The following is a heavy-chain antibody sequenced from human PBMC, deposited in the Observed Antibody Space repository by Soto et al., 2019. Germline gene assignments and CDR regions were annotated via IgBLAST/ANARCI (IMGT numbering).Heavy chain of an antibody. CDR3: ARQKVEASDY. Sequence: QVQLVQSGAEVKKPGASVKVSCKASGYTFTSYDINWVRQATGQGLEWMGWMNPNSGNTGYAQKSQGRVTMTRNTSITTAYMELRSLSSEDTSLYSCARQKVEASDYSCHGTLVTVS. V-gene: IGHV1-8*01. D-gene: IGHD2-15*01. CDR1: GYTFTSYD. J-gene: IGHJ4*01. CDR2: MNPNSGNT.